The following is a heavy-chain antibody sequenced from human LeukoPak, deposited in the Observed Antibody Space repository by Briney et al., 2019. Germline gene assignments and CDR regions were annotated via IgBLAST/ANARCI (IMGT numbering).Heavy chain of an antibody. Sequence: SETLSLTCTVSGGSISSSNYYWGWIRQPPGKGLEWIGSIYYSGSTYYNPSLKSRVTISVDTSKNQFSLKLSSVTAADTAVYYSATMGGIAVYMDVWGKGTTVTISS. CDR1: GGSISSSNYY. D-gene: IGHD6-19*01. CDR3: ATMGGIAVYMDV. V-gene: IGHV4-39*01. J-gene: IGHJ6*03. CDR2: IYYSGST.